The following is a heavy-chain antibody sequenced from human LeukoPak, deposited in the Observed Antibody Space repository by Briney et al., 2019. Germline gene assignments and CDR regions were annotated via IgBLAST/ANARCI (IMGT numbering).Heavy chain of an antibody. CDR3: AKLPSPDAFDI. D-gene: IGHD1-26*01. J-gene: IGHJ3*02. V-gene: IGHV3-30*18. CDR1: GFTFSSYW. CDR2: ISYDGSNK. Sequence: GGSLRLSCAASGFTFSSYWMSWVRQAPGKGLEWVAVISYDGSNKYYADSVKGRFTISRDNSKNTLYLQMNSLRAEDTAVYYCAKLPSPDAFDIWGQGTMVTVSS.